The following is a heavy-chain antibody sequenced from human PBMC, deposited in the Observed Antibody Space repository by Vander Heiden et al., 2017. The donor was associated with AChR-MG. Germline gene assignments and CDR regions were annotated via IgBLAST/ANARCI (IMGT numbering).Heavy chain of an antibody. D-gene: IGHD4-17*01. CDR1: GFTFTNYA. J-gene: IGHJ4*02. CDR3: ATHSVTTKYFDY. CDR2: IRGDGAVT. V-gene: IGHV3-23*01. Sequence: EVQLLESGGDLVQPGGSLRLSCAASGFTFTNYAMTWVRQAPGKGLEWVSVIRGDGAVTYYADSVKGRFTISRDNSKNTLYLQMNSLKADDTAVYYGATHSVTTKYFDYWGQGTLVTVSS.